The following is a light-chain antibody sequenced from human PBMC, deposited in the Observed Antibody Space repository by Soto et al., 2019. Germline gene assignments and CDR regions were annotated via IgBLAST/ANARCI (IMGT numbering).Light chain of an antibody. CDR3: ASYTTARIRV. CDR1: SSDIGAYNS. J-gene: IGLJ2*01. V-gene: IGLV2-14*03. Sequence: QSALTQPASVSASPGQSITISCTGTSSDIGAYNSVSWYQQLPGKAPHLMIYDVSFRPSGISSRFSGSKSGNTASLTISGLRPDDDADYYCASYTTARIRVFGGGTKLTVL. CDR2: DVS.